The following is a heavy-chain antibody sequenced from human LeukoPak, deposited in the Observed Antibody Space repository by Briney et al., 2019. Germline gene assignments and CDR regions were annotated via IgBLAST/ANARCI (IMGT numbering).Heavy chain of an antibody. V-gene: IGHV3-53*01. CDR1: GFTVSSNC. Sequence: PGRSLRLSCAASGFTVSSNCMTWVRQAPGKGLEWVSTISGGSTYYADSVKGRFTMSRDNSKNTLYLQMNSLRAEDTALYYWADGECTTGSCSGFYGMDVWGQGTTVTVSS. D-gene: IGHD2-8*01. CDR3: ADGECTTGSCSGFYGMDV. J-gene: IGHJ6*02. CDR2: ISGGST.